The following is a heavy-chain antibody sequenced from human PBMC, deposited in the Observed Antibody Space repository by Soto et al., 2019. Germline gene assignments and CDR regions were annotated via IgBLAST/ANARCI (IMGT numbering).Heavy chain of an antibody. J-gene: IGHJ5*02. Sequence: ASVKGSCKAPVYTFTIDGSSWGRQAPGEGLEWMGWISAYNGNTNYAQKLQGRVTMTKDTSTSTAYMELRSLRSDDTAVYYCAREYVLRFLEGPIPPYPRWLDPWGQGTLVTVSS. CDR3: AREYVLRFLEGPIPPYPRWLDP. V-gene: IGHV1-18*01. CDR2: ISAYNGNT. D-gene: IGHD3-3*01. CDR1: VYTFTIDG.